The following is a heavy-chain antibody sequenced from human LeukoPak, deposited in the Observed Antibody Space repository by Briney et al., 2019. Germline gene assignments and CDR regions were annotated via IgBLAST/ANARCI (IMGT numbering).Heavy chain of an antibody. D-gene: IGHD4-23*01. CDR3: ARMLAAAVTPHFDY. CDR2: ISAYNGNT. J-gene: IGHJ4*02. V-gene: IGHV1-18*01. Sequence: ASVKVSCKASGYTFTSYGISWVRQAPGQGLEWMGWISAYNGNTNYAQELQGRVTMTTDTSTSTAYMELRSLRSDDTAVYYCARMLAAAVTPHFDYWGQGTLVTVSS. CDR1: GYTFTSYG.